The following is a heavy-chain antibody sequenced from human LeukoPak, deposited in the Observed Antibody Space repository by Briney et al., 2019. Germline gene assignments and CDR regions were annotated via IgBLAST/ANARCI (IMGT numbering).Heavy chain of an antibody. Sequence: GGSLRLSCAASGFTFDDYAMHWVRQAPGKGLEWVSLISGDGGSTYYADSVKGRFTISRDNSKNSLYLQMNSLRTEDTALYYCVSGVLSPKRSYFDYWGQGTLVTVSS. V-gene: IGHV3-43*02. J-gene: IGHJ4*02. CDR3: VSGVLSPKRSYFDY. CDR1: GFTFDDYA. D-gene: IGHD2-2*01. CDR2: ISGDGGST.